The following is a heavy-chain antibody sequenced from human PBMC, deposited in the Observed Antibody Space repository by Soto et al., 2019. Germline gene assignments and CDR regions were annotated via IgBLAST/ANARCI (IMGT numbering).Heavy chain of an antibody. Sequence: EAQMLESGGGLVQPGGSLRLSCTTSGFTFNNYAMSCVRQAPGKGPEWVSGISRGGDRTYYADSVKGRFAISRDNSKNTLYIQMNSLRAEDSALYYCSKDPNGDWVGGCEVWWHGTMVTVSS. CDR3: SKDPNGDWVGGCEV. CDR2: ISRGGDRT. CDR1: GFTFNNYA. D-gene: IGHD4-17*01. V-gene: IGHV3-23*01. J-gene: IGHJ3*01.